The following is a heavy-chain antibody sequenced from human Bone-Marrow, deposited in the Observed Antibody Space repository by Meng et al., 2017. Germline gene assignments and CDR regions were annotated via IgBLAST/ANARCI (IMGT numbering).Heavy chain of an antibody. D-gene: IGHD1-14*01. J-gene: IGHJ4*02. Sequence: VQPQASGPGLVKTSEALSLTCTVSGGFISSGGYYWSWIRQNPGKGLEWIGYIYYSGSTYYNPSLKSLVTISVDTSKNQFSLKLSSVTAADTAVYYCAREASPEYYFDYWGQGTLVTVSS. CDR2: IYYSGST. CDR3: AREASPEYYFDY. CDR1: GGFISSGGYY. V-gene: IGHV4-31*01.